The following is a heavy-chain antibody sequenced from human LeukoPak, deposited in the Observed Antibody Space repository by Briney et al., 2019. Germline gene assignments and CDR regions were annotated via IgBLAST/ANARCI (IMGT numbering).Heavy chain of an antibody. CDR3: ARGYDSSAYYPFNY. CDR2: INHSGST. Sequence: SETLSLTCAVYGGSFSGYYWSWIRQPPGKGLEWIEEINHSGSTNYNPSLKSRVTISVDTSKNQFSLMLSSVTAADTAVYYCARGYDSSAYYPFNYWGQGTLVTVSS. V-gene: IGHV4-34*01. CDR1: GGSFSGYY. J-gene: IGHJ4*02. D-gene: IGHD3-22*01.